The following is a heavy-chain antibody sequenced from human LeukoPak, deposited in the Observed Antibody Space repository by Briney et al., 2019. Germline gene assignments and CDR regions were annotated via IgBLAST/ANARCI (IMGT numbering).Heavy chain of an antibody. V-gene: IGHV3-30*18. Sequence: GGSLRLSCAASGFTFSSYGMHWVRQAPGKGLEWVAVISYDGSSKYYADSVKGRFTISRDNSKNTLYLQMSSLRAEDTAVYYCAKGVSYSSGWYFLDYWGQGTLVTVSS. CDR1: GFTFSSYG. CDR3: AKGVSYSSGWYFLDY. J-gene: IGHJ4*02. CDR2: ISYDGSSK. D-gene: IGHD6-19*01.